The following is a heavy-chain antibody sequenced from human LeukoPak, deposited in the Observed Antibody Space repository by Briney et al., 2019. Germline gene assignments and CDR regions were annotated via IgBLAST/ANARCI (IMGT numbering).Heavy chain of an antibody. CDR2: IYYSGST. Sequence: PSETLSLTCTVSGGSISSYYWSWIRQPPGKGLEWIGYIYYSGSTNYDPSLKSRVTISVDTSKNQFSLKLSSVTAADTAVYYCARESIAAYIDYWGQGTLVTVSS. D-gene: IGHD6-6*01. CDR1: GGSISSYY. CDR3: ARESIAAYIDY. V-gene: IGHV4-59*01. J-gene: IGHJ4*02.